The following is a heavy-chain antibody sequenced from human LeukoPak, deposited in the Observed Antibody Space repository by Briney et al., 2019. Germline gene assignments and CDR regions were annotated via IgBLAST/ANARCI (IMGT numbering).Heavy chain of an antibody. Sequence: SQTLSLTCTVSGGSISSGSYYWSWIRQPAGKGLEWIGRIYTSGSTNYNPSLKSRVTISVDTSKNQFSLKLSSVTAADTAVYYCARDVYGHSGTYFDYWGQGTLVTVSS. CDR2: IYTSGST. CDR1: GGSISSGSYY. CDR3: ARDVYGHSGTYFDY. D-gene: IGHD4-17*01. V-gene: IGHV4-61*02. J-gene: IGHJ4*02.